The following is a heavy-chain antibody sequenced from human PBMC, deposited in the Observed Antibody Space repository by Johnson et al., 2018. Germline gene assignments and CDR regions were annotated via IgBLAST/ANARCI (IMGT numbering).Heavy chain of an antibody. Sequence: EVQLLESGGGLVQPGRSLRLSCTASGFSVDDYAMHWVRQAPGKGLEWVSGFSWHSGSIGYADSVKGRFTISRDNAKNSLYLQMNSLRAEDTALYYCAKSPVAAAASYYFYYMDVWGKGTTVTVSS. CDR3: AKSPVAAAASYYFYYMDV. J-gene: IGHJ6*03. CDR2: FSWHSGSI. D-gene: IGHD2-2*01. CDR1: GFSVDDYA. V-gene: IGHV3-9*01.